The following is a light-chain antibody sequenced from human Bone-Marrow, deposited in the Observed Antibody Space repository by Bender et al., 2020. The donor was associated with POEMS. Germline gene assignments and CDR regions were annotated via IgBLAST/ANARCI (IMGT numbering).Light chain of an antibody. V-gene: IGLV3-25*01. CDR1: ALPNQY. Sequence: SHELIQPPSVSVSPGQTATITCSGDALPNQYTYWYQQKAGQAPVMVIHKDIERPSGIPERFSGSSSGTTVTLTISGVQAEDEADYYCQSADSGATDVVFGGGTKLTVL. CDR2: KDI. J-gene: IGLJ2*01. CDR3: QSADSGATDVV.